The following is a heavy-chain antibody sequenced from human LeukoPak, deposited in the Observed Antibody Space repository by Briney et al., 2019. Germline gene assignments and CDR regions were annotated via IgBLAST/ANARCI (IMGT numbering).Heavy chain of an antibody. CDR1: AYTFTGYY. CDR2: INPNSGGT. CDR3: ARGGYSYGYTDY. D-gene: IGHD5-18*01. Sequence: ASVKVSCKASAYTFTGYYMHWVRQAPGQGLEWMGWINPNSGGTNYAQKFQGWVTMTRDTSISTAYMELSRLRSDDTAVYYCARGGYSYGYTDYWGQGTLVTVSS. J-gene: IGHJ4*02. V-gene: IGHV1-2*04.